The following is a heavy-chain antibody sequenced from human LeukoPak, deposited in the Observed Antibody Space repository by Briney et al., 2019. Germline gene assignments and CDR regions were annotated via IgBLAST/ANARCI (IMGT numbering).Heavy chain of an antibody. CDR3: AREFHYYYYMDV. J-gene: IGHJ6*03. CDR2: ISGSGGST. Sequence: PGGSLRLSCAASGFTFSSYAMSWVRQAPGKGVEWVSGISGSGGSTYYAHSVKRRFTISRDNAKKSLYLQMSSLRAEDTALYFCAREFHYYYYMDVWGKGTTVTVSS. CDR1: GFTFSSYA. V-gene: IGHV3-23*01. D-gene: IGHD2-21*01.